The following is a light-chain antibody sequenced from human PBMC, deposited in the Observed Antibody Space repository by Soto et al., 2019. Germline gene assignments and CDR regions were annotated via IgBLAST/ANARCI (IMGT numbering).Light chain of an antibody. CDR2: GAL. CDR1: QSVSSN. CDR3: QQYNNWPIT. V-gene: IGKV3-15*01. J-gene: IGKJ5*01. Sequence: EIVMTQSPATLSVSPGERVTLSCRASQSVSSNVAWYQQKPGQAPRLLINGALIRATGIPARFSGSGKSGTEFTLTISSLQSEDFAVYYCQQYNNWPITFGQGTRLEIK.